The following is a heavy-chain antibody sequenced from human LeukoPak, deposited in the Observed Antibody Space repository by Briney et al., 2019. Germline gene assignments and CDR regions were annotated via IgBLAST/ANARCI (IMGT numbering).Heavy chain of an antibody. Sequence: SETLSLTCTVSGGSISSYYWGWIRQPPGKGLEWIGSIYYSGSTYYNPSLKSRVTISVDTSKNQFSLKLSSVTAADTAVYYCARDLRGGYYARFDYWGQGTLVTVSS. V-gene: IGHV4-39*07. D-gene: IGHD3-22*01. J-gene: IGHJ4*02. CDR2: IYYSGST. CDR1: GGSISSYY. CDR3: ARDLRGGYYARFDY.